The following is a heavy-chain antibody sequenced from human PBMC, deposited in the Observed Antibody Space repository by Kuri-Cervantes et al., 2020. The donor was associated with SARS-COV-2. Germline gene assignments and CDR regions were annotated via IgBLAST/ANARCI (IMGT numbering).Heavy chain of an antibody. J-gene: IGHJ4*02. CDR1: GGSISSSSYY. V-gene: IGHV4-39*01. CDR3: AGFTIFGVVTAT. Sequence: GSLRLSCSVSGGSISSSSYYWGWIRQPPGKGLEGIGSIYYRGSTYYTPSLKSRVTMSVDTSKNQFSLKLSSVTAADTAVYYCAGFTIFGVVTATWGQGTLVTVSS. CDR2: IYYRGST. D-gene: IGHD3-3*01.